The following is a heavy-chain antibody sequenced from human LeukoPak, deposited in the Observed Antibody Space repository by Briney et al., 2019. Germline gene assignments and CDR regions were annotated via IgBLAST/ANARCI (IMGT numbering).Heavy chain of an antibody. CDR2: ISSSSSTI. J-gene: IGHJ4*02. V-gene: IGHV3-48*02. CDR1: GFTFSSYT. Sequence: PGGSLRLSCAASGFTFSSYTMNWVRQAPGKGLEWGSYISSSSSTIYYADSVKGRFTISRDNAKNSLYLQMNSLRDEDTAVYYCARDRSSSSRIDYWGQGTLVTVSS. CDR3: ARDRSSSSRIDY. D-gene: IGHD6-13*01.